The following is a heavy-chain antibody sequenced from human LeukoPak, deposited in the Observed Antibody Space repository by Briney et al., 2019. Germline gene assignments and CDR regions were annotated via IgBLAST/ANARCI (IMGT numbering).Heavy chain of an antibody. CDR1: GYTFTSYG. CDR2: ISAYNGNT. Sequence: ASVKVSCKASGYTFTSYGISWVRQAPGQGLEWMGWISAYNGNTNYAQKLQGRVTMTTDTSTSTAYMELRSLRSDDTAVYYCAGDPTYDFWSGYEFDYWCQGTLVTVSS. D-gene: IGHD3-3*01. V-gene: IGHV1-18*01. CDR3: AGDPTYDFWSGYEFDY. J-gene: IGHJ4*02.